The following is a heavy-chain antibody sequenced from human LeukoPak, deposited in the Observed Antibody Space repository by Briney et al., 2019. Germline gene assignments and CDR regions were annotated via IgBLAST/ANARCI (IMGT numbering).Heavy chain of an antibody. Sequence: GESLRLSCAASGFTFSSYSMNWVRQAPGKGLEWVSSISSSSSYIYYADSLKGRFTISRDNAKNSLYLQMNSLRAEDTAVYYCAREGGRYGTYDYWGRGTLVTVSS. CDR2: ISSSSSYI. CDR3: AREGGRYGTYDY. D-gene: IGHD1-26*01. J-gene: IGHJ4*02. V-gene: IGHV3-21*01. CDR1: GFTFSSYS.